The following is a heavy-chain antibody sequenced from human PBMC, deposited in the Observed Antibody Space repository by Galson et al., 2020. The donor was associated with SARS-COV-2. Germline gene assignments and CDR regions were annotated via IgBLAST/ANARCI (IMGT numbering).Heavy chain of an antibody. CDR2: IKTKTDGGTT. J-gene: IGHJ6*02. Sequence: GGSLRLSCAASGFPFSSAYMTWVRQAPGKGLEWVGRIKTKTDGGTTEYSVPVNGRFTISRDDSKNTLYLKMNSLKTEDTAVYYCTTMRYSSSWYFYYGMDVWGPGTTVTV. CDR1: GFPFSSAY. V-gene: IGHV3-15*01. D-gene: IGHD6-13*01. CDR3: TTMRYSSSWYFYYGMDV.